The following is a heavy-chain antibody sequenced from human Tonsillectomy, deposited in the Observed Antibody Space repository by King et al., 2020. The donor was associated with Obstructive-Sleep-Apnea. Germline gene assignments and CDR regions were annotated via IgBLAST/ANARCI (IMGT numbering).Heavy chain of an antibody. Sequence: QLVQSGGGVVQPGRSLRLSCAASGFTFSSYAMHWVRQAPGKGLEWVAVISYDGSNKYYADSVKGRFTISRDNSKNTLYLQMNSLRAEDTAVYYCARDNVGYSYGPLDYWGQGTLVTVSS. CDR3: ARDNVGYSYGPLDY. CDR1: GFTFSSYA. J-gene: IGHJ4*02. CDR2: ISYDGSNK. D-gene: IGHD5-18*01. V-gene: IGHV3-30*04.